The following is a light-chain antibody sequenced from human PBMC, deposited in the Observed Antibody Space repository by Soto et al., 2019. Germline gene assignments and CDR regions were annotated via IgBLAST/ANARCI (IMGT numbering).Light chain of an antibody. J-gene: IGKJ1*01. CDR2: GAS. V-gene: IGKV3-20*01. CDR1: QSVSSIY. CDR3: QQSLNPKT. Sequence: EIVLTHSPGTLSLSPWEIATLSCRASQSVSSIYVAWYQQKPGQAPTLLIYGASTRATGIPDRFSGSGSGTDFTLTIDRLEPEDFAVYYCQQSLNPKTFGQGTKVDIK.